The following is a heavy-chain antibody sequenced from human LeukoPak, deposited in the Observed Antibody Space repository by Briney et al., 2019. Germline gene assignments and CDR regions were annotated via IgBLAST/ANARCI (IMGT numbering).Heavy chain of an antibody. CDR2: INPNSGGT. CDR3: ARRRIAAAGGAAARQTNWFDP. V-gene: IGHV1-2*02. CDR1: GYTFTGYY. Sequence: ASVKVSCKASGYTFTGYYMHWVRQAPGQGLEWMGWINPNSGGTNYAQKFQGRVTMTGDTSISTAYMELSRLRSDDTAVYYCARRRIAAAGGAAARQTNWFDPWGQGTLVTVSS. J-gene: IGHJ5*02. D-gene: IGHD6-13*01.